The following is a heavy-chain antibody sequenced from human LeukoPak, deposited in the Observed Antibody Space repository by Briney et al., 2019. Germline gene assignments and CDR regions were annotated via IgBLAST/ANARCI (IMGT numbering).Heavy chain of an antibody. CDR2: INPSGGST. CDR1: GYTFTSYY. Sequence: ASVKVSCKASGYTFTSYYMHWVRQAPGQGLEWMGIINPSGGSTSYAQKFQGRVTMTRDMSTSTVYMELSSLRSEDTAVYYCARDSYGDYPHYYYYMDVWGKGTTVTVSS. D-gene: IGHD4-17*01. CDR3: ARDSYGDYPHYYYYMDV. V-gene: IGHV1-46*01. J-gene: IGHJ6*03.